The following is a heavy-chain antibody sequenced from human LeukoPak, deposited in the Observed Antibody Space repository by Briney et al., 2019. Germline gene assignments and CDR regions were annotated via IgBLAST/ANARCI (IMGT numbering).Heavy chain of an antibody. CDR2: INHSGST. V-gene: IGHV4-34*01. CDR3: ARGLGDSGGYYFDY. D-gene: IGHD3-22*01. Sequence: SETLSLTCAVYGGSFSGYYWSWIRQPPGKGLEWIGEINHSGSTNYNPSLKSRVTISVDTSKNQFSLKLSSVTAADTAVYYCARGLGDSGGYYFDYWGQGTLVTVSS. CDR1: GGSFSGYY. J-gene: IGHJ4*02.